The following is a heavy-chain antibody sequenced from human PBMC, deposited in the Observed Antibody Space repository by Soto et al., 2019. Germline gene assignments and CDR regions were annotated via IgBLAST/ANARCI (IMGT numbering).Heavy chain of an antibody. Sequence: QVQLVESGGGVVQPGRSLRLSCAGSGFTFSTYVMHWVRQAPGKGLEWVAVISSDGSTKYYADSVKGRFTTSRDNSNNTLYLQMSSLRPEDTAVYHCATINLAVTTIDHWGQGTLVTVSS. V-gene: IGHV3-30-3*01. CDR3: ATINLAVTTIDH. CDR1: GFTFSTYV. J-gene: IGHJ4*02. D-gene: IGHD4-4*01. CDR2: ISSDGSTK.